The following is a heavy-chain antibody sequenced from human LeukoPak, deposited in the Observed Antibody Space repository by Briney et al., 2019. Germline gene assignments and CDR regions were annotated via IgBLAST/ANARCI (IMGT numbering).Heavy chain of an antibody. Sequence: SETLSLTCAVSGYSISSGYYWGWIRQPPGQGLEWIGSIYHSGSTYYNPSLKSRVTISVDTSKNQFSLKLSSVTAADTAVYYCARGSILAGFDYWGQGTLVTVSS. D-gene: IGHD5-24*01. CDR1: GYSISSGYY. CDR2: IYHSGST. CDR3: ARGSILAGFDY. V-gene: IGHV4-38-2*01. J-gene: IGHJ4*02.